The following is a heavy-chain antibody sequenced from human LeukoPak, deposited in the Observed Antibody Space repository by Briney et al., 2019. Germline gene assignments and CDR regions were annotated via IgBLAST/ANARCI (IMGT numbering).Heavy chain of an antibody. V-gene: IGHV3-7*01. J-gene: IGHJ4*02. D-gene: IGHD2-2*01. CDR3: ARHLDCSSTSCYDY. CDR1: GFTFSSYW. CDR2: IKQDGSEK. Sequence: PGGSLRLSCAASGFTFSSYWMSWVRQAPGKGLEWVANIKQDGSEKYYVDSVKGRFTISRDNAKNSLYLQMNSLRAEDTAVYYCARHLDCSSTSCYDYWGQGTLVTVSS.